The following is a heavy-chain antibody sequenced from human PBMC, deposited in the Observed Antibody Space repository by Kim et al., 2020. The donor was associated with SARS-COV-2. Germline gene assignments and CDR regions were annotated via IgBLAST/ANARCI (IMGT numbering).Heavy chain of an antibody. CDR3: ANIVATKNWFDP. CDR1: GGSFSGYY. D-gene: IGHD5-12*01. Sequence: SETLSLTCAVYGGSFSGYYWSWIRQPPGKGLEWIGEINHSGSTNYNPSLKSRVTISVDTYKNQFSLKLSSVTAADTAVYYCANIVATKNWFDPWGQGTLVTVSS. CDR2: INHSGST. J-gene: IGHJ5*02. V-gene: IGHV4-34*01.